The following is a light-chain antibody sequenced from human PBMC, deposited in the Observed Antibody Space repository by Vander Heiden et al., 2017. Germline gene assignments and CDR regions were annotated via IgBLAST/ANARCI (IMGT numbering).Light chain of an antibody. Sequence: DIQMTQSPSTLSASVGDRVTITCRASQSISSWLAWYQQKPGQAPKLLIYKASSLESGVPSRFSGSGSGTEFTLTISSLQPDDFATYYCQQYNSYPCTFGQGTKLEIK. CDR2: KAS. CDR1: QSISSW. J-gene: IGKJ2*02. CDR3: QQYNSYPCT. V-gene: IGKV1-5*03.